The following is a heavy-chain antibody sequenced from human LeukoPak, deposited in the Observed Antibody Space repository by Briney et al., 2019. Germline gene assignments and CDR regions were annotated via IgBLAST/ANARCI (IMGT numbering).Heavy chain of an antibody. D-gene: IGHD3-9*01. CDR2: ISWNSGSI. V-gene: IGHV3-9*01. J-gene: IGHJ4*02. Sequence: GGSLRLSCAASGFTFDDYAMHWVRQAPGKGLEWVSGISWNSGSIAYADSVKGRFTISRDNSKNTLTLQMNSLRAEDTAVYYCAKDRGYNILTGYSKGHYFDYWGQGTLVTVSS. CDR3: AKDRGYNILTGYSKGHYFDY. CDR1: GFTFDDYA.